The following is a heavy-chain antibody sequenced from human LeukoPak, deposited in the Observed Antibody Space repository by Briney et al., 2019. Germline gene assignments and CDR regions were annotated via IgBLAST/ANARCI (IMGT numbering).Heavy chain of an antibody. Sequence: GASVKVSCKASGYTFTGYYMHWVRQAPGQRLEWMGWINPNSGGTNYAQKFQGRVTMTRDTSISTAYMELSRLRSDDTAVYYCASNGPYYDILTGYYSYYYYMDVWGKGTTVTVSS. CDR3: ASNGPYYDILTGYYSYYYYMDV. CDR2: INPNSGGT. V-gene: IGHV1-2*02. D-gene: IGHD3-9*01. CDR1: GYTFTGYY. J-gene: IGHJ6*03.